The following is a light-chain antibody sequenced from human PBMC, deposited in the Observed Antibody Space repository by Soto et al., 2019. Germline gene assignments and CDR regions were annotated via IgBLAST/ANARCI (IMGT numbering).Light chain of an antibody. V-gene: IGKV3-20*01. Sequence: EIVLTQSPGTLYVSPGERATLSFRASRTIRSYYLGWYQQKPGQAPSLLIYGTSRSATGIPDRFTGSGSGTDFTLTISRLEPEDSAIYYCQQYGSWTFGQGTKVEI. CDR2: GTS. CDR3: QQYGSWT. J-gene: IGKJ1*01. CDR1: RTIRSYY.